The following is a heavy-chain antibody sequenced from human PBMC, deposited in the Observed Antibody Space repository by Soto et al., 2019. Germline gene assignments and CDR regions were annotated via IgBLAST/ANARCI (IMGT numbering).Heavy chain of an antibody. V-gene: IGHV3-53*02. CDR1: GFTVSSNY. CDR2: IYSGGST. CDR3: ARDGGIAARPNYYGMDV. J-gene: IGHJ6*02. D-gene: IGHD6-6*01. Sequence: EVQLVETGGGLIQPGGSLRLSCAASGFTVSSNYMSWVRQAPGKGLEWVSVIYSGGSTYYADSVKGRFTISRDNSKNTLYLQMNSLRAEDTAVYYCARDGGIAARPNYYGMDVWGQGTTVTVS.